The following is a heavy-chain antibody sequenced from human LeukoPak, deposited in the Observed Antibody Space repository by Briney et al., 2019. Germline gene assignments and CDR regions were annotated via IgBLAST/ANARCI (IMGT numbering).Heavy chain of an antibody. CDR1: GGSISSSSYY. Sequence: PSETLSLTCTVSGGSISSSSYYWGWIRQPPGKGLEWIGSIYYSGSTNYNPSLKSRVTISVDTSKNQFSLKLSSVTAADTAVYYCARVSTAMVTRLYYFDYWGQGTLVTVSS. CDR3: ARVSTAMVTRLYYFDY. D-gene: IGHD5-18*01. CDR2: IYYSGST. V-gene: IGHV4-39*07. J-gene: IGHJ4*02.